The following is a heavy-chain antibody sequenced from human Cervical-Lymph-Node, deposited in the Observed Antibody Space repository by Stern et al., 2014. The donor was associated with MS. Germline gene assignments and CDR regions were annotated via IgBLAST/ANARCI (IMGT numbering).Heavy chain of an antibody. CDR2: IYPGDSDT. Sequence: EVQLVESGAEVKKPGESLKISCKASGYSFTNYWIGWVRQMPGKGLEWMGIIYPGDSDTRYSPSFQGQVTISADKSISTAYLQWSSLKASDTAMYYCARHAGGSTEATIGDYWGQGTLVTVSS. CDR1: GYSFTNYW. D-gene: IGHD3-10*01. J-gene: IGHJ4*02. V-gene: IGHV5-51*01. CDR3: ARHAGGSTEATIGDY.